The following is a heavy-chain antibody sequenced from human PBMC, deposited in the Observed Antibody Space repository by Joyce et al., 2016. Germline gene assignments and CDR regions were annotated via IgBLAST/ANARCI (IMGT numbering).Heavy chain of an antibody. V-gene: IGHV4-39*07. CDR1: GVFISRSSSN. D-gene: IGHD2/OR15-2a*01. CDR2: IYYTGKT. Sequence: QVQLQESGPGLVKASETLSLTCSVSGVFISRSSSNWGWIRQSPGKGLEWIGSIYYTGKTYYNPSLKSRVTISVDTSKNHFSLKLMSVTGADTAVYYCARSPMVGVTFFHWGLGTLISVSS. J-gene: IGHJ4*02. CDR3: ARSPMVGVTFFH.